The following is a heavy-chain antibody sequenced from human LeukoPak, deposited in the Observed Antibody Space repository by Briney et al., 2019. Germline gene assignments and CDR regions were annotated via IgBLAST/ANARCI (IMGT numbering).Heavy chain of an antibody. Sequence: GGSLRLSCAASGFSFSSYDMNWVRQAPGKGLEWVSSISSSSSYIYYADSVKGRFIISRDNAKNSLYLQMDSLRAVDTAVYYCAREVIGGNCAWGQGALVTVSS. D-gene: IGHD4-23*01. CDR1: GFSFSSYD. CDR2: ISSSSSYI. CDR3: AREVIGGNCA. J-gene: IGHJ4*02. V-gene: IGHV3-21*01.